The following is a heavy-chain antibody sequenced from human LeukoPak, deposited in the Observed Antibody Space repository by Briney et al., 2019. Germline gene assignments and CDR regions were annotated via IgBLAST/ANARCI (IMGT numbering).Heavy chain of an antibody. CDR1: GFTFSSYW. J-gene: IGHJ6*02. V-gene: IGHV3-74*01. Sequence: GGSLRLSCAASGFTFSSYWMYWVRQAPGKGLVWVSRINTDGSSLNYADSVKGRFTISRDNTKNSLYLQMNSLRVEDTVVFYCARRNAMDVWGQGTTVIVFS. CDR2: INTDGSSL. CDR3: ARRNAMDV.